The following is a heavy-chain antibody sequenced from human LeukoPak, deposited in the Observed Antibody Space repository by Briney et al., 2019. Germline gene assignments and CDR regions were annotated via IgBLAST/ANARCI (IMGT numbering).Heavy chain of an antibody. J-gene: IGHJ4*02. CDR2: IKSKTDGGTT. V-gene: IGHV3-15*01. Sequence: GGSLRLSCAASGFTFSNAWMSWVRQAPGKGLEWVGRIKSKTDGGTTDYAAPVKGRFTISRDDSENTLYLQMNSLKTEDTAVYYCTTVMLLWFGVLFNWGQGTLVTVSS. D-gene: IGHD3-10*01. CDR1: GFTFSNAW. CDR3: TTVMLLWFGVLFN.